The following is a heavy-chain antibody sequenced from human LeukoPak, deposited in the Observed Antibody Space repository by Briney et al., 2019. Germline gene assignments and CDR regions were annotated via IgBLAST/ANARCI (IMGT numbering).Heavy chain of an antibody. J-gene: IGHJ3*02. V-gene: IGHV3-21*01. Sequence: KAGGSLRLSCAASGFTFSSYSMNWVRQAPGKGLEWFSSISSSSYIYYADSLKGRFTISRDNAKNSLYLQMNSLRAEDTAVYYCARALEAAAGTYNDAFDIWGQGTMATVSS. CDR3: ARALEAAAGTYNDAFDI. CDR1: GFTFSSYS. D-gene: IGHD6-13*01. CDR2: ISSSSYI.